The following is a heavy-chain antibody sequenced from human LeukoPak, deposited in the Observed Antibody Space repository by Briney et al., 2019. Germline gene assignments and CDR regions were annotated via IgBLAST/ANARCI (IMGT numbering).Heavy chain of an antibody. J-gene: IGHJ4*02. CDR3: ARSERLRYFDWLSN. Sequence: GGSLRLSCAASGFTFSSYSMNWVRQAPGKGLEWVSVIYSGGSTYYADSVKGRFTISRDNSKNTLYLQMNSLRAEDTAVYYCARSERLRYFDWLSNWGQGTLVTVSS. CDR2: IYSGGST. D-gene: IGHD3-9*01. V-gene: IGHV3-66*01. CDR1: GFTFSSYS.